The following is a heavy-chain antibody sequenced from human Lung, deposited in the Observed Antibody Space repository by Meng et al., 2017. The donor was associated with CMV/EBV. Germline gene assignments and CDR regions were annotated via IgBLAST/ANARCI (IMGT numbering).Heavy chain of an antibody. J-gene: IGHJ4*02. Sequence: VQLVWFGGGGVQPGRSLCLSCSASGFTFRSDAMPWVRQAPGKGLEWVAVISYDGSNKYYADSVKGRFTISRDNSKNTLYLQMNSLRAEDTAVYYCAHGGGDCWGQGTLVTVSS. D-gene: IGHD2-15*01. V-gene: IGHV3-30-3*01. CDR3: AHGGGDC. CDR2: ISYDGSNK. CDR1: GFTFRSDA.